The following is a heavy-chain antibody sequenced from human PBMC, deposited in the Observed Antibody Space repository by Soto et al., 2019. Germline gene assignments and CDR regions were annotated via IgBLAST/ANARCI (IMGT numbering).Heavy chain of an antibody. CDR2: MNTNSGNT. CDR1: GYTFTSYD. Sequence: QVQLVQSGAEVKKPGASVKVSCKASGYTFTSYDINWVRQATGQGFEYLGWMNTNSGNTGYVKKFQGRVTMTRDTSMSTASMELSSLRSEDTAMYYCARGIKYGDYSRWFDPWGPGTLVTVSS. D-gene: IGHD4-17*01. V-gene: IGHV1-8*01. J-gene: IGHJ5*02. CDR3: ARGIKYGDYSRWFDP.